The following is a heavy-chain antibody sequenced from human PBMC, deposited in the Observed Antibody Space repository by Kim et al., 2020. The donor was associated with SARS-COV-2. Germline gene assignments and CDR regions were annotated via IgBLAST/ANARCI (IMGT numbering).Heavy chain of an antibody. V-gene: IGHV4-4*02. J-gene: IGHJ5*02. Sequence: SETLSLTCDVSGASISSSNWWSCVRQPPGKGLEWIAAIYHRGSTNYNPSLRSRVTISVDKSTHQLSLKLTSVTAADTALYYCARCPGDTISCWFVSWRQG. CDR2: IYHRGST. CDR1: GASISSSNW. D-gene: IGHD3-10*01. CDR3: ARCPGDTISCWFVS.